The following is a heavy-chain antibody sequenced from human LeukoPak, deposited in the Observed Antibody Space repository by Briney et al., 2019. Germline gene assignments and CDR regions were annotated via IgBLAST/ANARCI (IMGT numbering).Heavy chain of an antibody. V-gene: IGHV3-23*01. CDR1: GFTLSNFR. CDR3: AKDVAYSSGRYQPNSDY. J-gene: IGHJ4*02. D-gene: IGHD6-19*01. Sequence: PGGSLRLSCAASGFTLSNFRMSWVRQAPGKGLEWVSRIVESGGTNYADSVKGRFTISRDNSKNSLYLQMSSLRVEDTAVYYCAKDVAYSSGRYQPNSDYWGQGTLVTVSS. CDR2: IVESGGT.